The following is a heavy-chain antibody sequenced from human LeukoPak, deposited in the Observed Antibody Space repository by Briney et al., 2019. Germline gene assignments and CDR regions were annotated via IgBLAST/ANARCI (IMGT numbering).Heavy chain of an antibody. CDR1: GFTFSSYG. CDR3: SASRPHYGDYYGLDV. Sequence: GGSLRLSCAASGFTFSSYGMHWVRQAPGKGLEWVAVISYDGSHKYSADSVKGRFTISRDNSKNTLYLQMKSLRTEDTAVYFCSASRPHYGDYYGLDVWGHGTTVTVSS. J-gene: IGHJ6*02. CDR2: ISYDGSHK. V-gene: IGHV3-30*03. D-gene: IGHD4/OR15-4a*01.